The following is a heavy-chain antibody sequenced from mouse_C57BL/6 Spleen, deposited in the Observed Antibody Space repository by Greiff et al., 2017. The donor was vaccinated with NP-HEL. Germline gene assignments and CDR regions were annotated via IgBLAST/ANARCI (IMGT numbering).Heavy chain of an antibody. CDR1: GYTFTSYW. D-gene: IGHD2-3*01. CDR3: ARGGNYDVAMDY. Sequence: VQLQQPGAELVMPGASVKLSCKASGYTFTSYWMHWVKQRPGQGLEWIGEIDPSDSYTNYNQKFKGKSTLTVDKSSSTAYMQLSSLTSEDSAVYYCARGGNYDVAMDYWGQGTSVTGSS. J-gene: IGHJ4*01. V-gene: IGHV1-69*01. CDR2: IDPSDSYT.